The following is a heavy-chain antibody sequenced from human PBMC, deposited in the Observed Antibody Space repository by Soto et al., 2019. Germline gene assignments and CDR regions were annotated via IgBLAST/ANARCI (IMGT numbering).Heavy chain of an antibody. CDR2: FNPEVGET. V-gene: IGHV1-24*01. CDR1: GYTFTSYY. J-gene: IGHJ4*02. D-gene: IGHD6-13*01. Sequence: ASVKVSCKASGYTFTSYYMHWVRQAPGQGLEWMGGFNPEVGETICAQKFQGRVTMTEDTSTDTAYMELSSLRSEYTAVYYCATEDGSSWYSFDYWGQGTLVTVSS. CDR3: ATEDGSSWYSFDY.